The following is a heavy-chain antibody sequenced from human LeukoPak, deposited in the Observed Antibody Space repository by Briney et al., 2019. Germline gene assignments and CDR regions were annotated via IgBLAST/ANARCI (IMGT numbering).Heavy chain of an antibody. D-gene: IGHD6-13*01. CDR1: RFTFNSQW. CDR3: ARDSRGSSWYFDY. J-gene: IGHJ4*02. V-gene: IGHV3-74*01. CDR2: INSDGSRT. Sequence: GGSLRLSCAASRFTFNSQWMQWVRQGPGKGLVWVSLINSDGSRTIYADSVKGRFTISRDNGKNSLYLQMNSLRVEDTAVYYCARDSRGSSWYFDYWGQGALVTVSS.